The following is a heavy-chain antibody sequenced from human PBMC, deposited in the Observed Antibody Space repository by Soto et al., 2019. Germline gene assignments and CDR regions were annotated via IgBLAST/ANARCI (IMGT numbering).Heavy chain of an antibody. Sequence: SQPLSLTCAISGDSVSSNSAAWNWIRQSPSRGLEWLGRTYYRSKWYNDYAVSVKSRITINPDTSKNQFSLQLNSVTPEDTAVYYCARDLLYSSGWSSYYGMDVWGQGTTVTVSS. D-gene: IGHD6-19*01. V-gene: IGHV6-1*01. CDR2: TYYRSKWYN. CDR1: GDSVSSNSAA. J-gene: IGHJ6*02. CDR3: ARDLLYSSGWSSYYGMDV.